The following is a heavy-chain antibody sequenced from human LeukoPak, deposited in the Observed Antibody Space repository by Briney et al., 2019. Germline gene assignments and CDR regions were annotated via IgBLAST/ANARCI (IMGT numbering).Heavy chain of an antibody. CDR2: ISSSSGYI. J-gene: IGHJ3*02. V-gene: IGHV3-21*01. CDR3: AGDEELGSFDI. D-gene: IGHD1-26*01. Sequence: GGSLRLSCAASGFTFSSYSMNWVRQAPGKGLEWVSSISSSSGYIYYADSVKGRFTISRDNAKNSLYLQMNSLRAEDTAVYYCAGDEELGSFDIWGQGTMVTVSS. CDR1: GFTFSSYS.